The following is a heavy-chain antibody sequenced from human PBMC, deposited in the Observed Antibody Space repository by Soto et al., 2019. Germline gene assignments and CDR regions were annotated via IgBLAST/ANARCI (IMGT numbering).Heavy chain of an antibody. J-gene: IGHJ6*03. Sequence: QVQLVQSGAEVKKPGSSVKVSCKASGGTFSSYTISWVRQAPGQGLEWMGRIIPILGIANYAQKFQGRVTITADKSTSTAYMELSSLRSEDTAVYYCARVNGSFDYYYYMDVWGKGTTVTVSS. V-gene: IGHV1-69*02. CDR3: ARVNGSFDYYYYMDV. CDR1: GGTFSSYT. CDR2: IIPILGIA. D-gene: IGHD1-1*01.